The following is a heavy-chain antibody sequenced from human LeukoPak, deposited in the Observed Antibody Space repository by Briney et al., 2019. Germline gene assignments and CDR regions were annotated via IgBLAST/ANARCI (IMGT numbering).Heavy chain of an antibody. CDR1: GYTFTGYY. V-gene: IGHV1-2*02. CDR2: INPNSGGT. CDR3: VRDRRLITMVRGVMVY. D-gene: IGHD3-10*01. J-gene: IGHJ4*02. Sequence: GASVKVSCKASGYTFTGYYMHWVRQAPGQGLEWMGWINPNSGGTNYAQKFQGRVTMTRDTSISTAYMELSRLRSDDTAVYYCVRDRRLITMVRGVMVYWGQGTLVTVSS.